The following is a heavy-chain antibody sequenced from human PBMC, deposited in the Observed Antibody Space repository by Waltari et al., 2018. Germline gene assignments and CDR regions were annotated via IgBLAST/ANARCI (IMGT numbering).Heavy chain of an antibody. Sequence: EVQLVESGGGLVQPGGSLRLSCAASGLIFSSYAMSWVRQAPGKGLEWVSAISGPGDSTYSADSVKGRFTISRDNSKNTVYLQVNSLRAEDTAVYYCARLPGDYVGYWGQGTLVTVSS. J-gene: IGHJ4*02. CDR1: GLIFSSYA. CDR3: ARLPGDYVGY. D-gene: IGHD4-17*01. CDR2: ISGPGDST. V-gene: IGHV3-23*04.